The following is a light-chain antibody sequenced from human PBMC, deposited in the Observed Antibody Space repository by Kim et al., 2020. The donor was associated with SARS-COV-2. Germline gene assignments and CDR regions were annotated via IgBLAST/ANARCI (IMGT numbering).Light chain of an antibody. CDR2: AAS. V-gene: IGKV1-39*01. CDR3: QQYYYSPLT. CDR1: QRISNF. Sequence: DTQMTQSPSSLYASVGDRVTITCRASQRISNFLSWYQQKSGRAPKLLIYAASSLQSGVPSRFSGSGSGTDFTLTISSLQPEDFATYYCQQYYYSPLTFGGGTKVDIK. J-gene: IGKJ4*01.